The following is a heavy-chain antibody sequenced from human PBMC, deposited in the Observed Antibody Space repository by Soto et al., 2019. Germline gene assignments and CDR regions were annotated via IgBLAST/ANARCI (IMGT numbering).Heavy chain of an antibody. V-gene: IGHV5-51*01. CDR3: ARLDCSGGSCLDYYYYGMDV. CDR2: IYPGDSDT. J-gene: IGHJ6*02. Sequence: RGESLKISCQGSGYSFTNYWIGWVRQMPGKGLEWMGIIYPGDSDTVYSPSFQGQVTISADKSISPAYLQWSSLKASDTAMYYCARLDCSGGSCLDYYYYGMDVWGQGTTVTVSS. CDR1: GYSFTNYW. D-gene: IGHD2-15*01.